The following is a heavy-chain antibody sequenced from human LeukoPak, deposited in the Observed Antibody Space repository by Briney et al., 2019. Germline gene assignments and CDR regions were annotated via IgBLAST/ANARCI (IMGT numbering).Heavy chain of an antibody. D-gene: IGHD3-22*01. CDR1: GFTFDTYG. Sequence: GGSLRLSCTTSGFTFDTYGMNWVRQAPGKGLEWLSYIGVGGTAIYNADSVKGRFTISRDNAKNSLFMQMNSLRAEDTAVYYCARLGSYYFDRAFDIWGQGTMVTVSS. CDR3: ARLGSYYFDRAFDI. V-gene: IGHV3-48*01. J-gene: IGHJ3*02. CDR2: IGVGGTAI.